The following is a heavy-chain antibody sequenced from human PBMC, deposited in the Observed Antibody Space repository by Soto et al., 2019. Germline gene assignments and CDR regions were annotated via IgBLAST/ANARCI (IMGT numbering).Heavy chain of an antibody. CDR2: ISGSGGST. CDR3: AKDLGITTVAYYYGMDV. CDR1: GFTFSSYA. Sequence: LRLSCAASGFTFSSYAMSWVRQAPGKGLEWVSAISGSGGSTYYADSVKGRFTISRDNSKNTLYLQMNSLRAEDTAVYYCAKDLGITTVAYYYGMDVWGQGTTVTVSS. J-gene: IGHJ6*02. V-gene: IGHV3-23*01. D-gene: IGHD4-17*01.